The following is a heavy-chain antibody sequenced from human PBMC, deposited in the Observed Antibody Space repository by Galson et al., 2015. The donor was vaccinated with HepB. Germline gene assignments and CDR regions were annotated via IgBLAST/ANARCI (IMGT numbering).Heavy chain of an antibody. CDR2: ISYDGSNK. CDR3: AKRGGGTVTPYYYYYGMDV. J-gene: IGHJ6*02. D-gene: IGHD4-11*01. CDR1: GFTFSSYG. V-gene: IGHV3-30*18. Sequence: SLRLSCAASGFTFSSYGMHWVRQAPGKGLEWVAVISYDGSNKYYADSVKGRFTISRDNSKNTLYLQMNSLRAEDTAVYYCAKRGGGTVTPYYYYYGMDVWGQGTTVTVSS.